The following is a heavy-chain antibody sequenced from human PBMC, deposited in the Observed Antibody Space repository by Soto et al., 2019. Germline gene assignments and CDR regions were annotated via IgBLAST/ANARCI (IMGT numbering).Heavy chain of an antibody. D-gene: IGHD2-21*02. Sequence: EVQLVESGGGLVQPGGSLRLSCAASGFTVSSNYMSWVRQAPGKGLEWVSVIYSGGSTYYADSVKGRFTISRHNSKNPVYLQMNSLRAEDTGVYYCVSGPDCGGGCPNGFVTWGQGTLVTVSS. CDR1: GFTVSSNY. J-gene: IGHJ5*02. V-gene: IGHV3-53*04. CDR2: IYSGGST. CDR3: VSGPDCGGGCPNGFVT.